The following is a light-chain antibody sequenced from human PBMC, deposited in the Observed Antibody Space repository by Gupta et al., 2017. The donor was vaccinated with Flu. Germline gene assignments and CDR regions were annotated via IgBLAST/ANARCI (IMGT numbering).Light chain of an antibody. CDR2: GAS. Sequence: EVVLTQSPGTLSLSLGARATLSCRVSESISSSYIAWYQQKPGQAPRLLIQGASSRATGIPDRFSRSGSGTDFTLTIRSLDPEDFAVYYCQDCGRSARGTFGQGTKVEIK. CDR3: QDCGRSARGT. V-gene: IGKV3-20*01. J-gene: IGKJ1*01. CDR1: ESISSSY.